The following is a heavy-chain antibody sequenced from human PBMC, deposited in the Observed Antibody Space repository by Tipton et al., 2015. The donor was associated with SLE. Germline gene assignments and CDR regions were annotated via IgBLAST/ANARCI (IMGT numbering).Heavy chain of an antibody. Sequence: QLVQSGAEVKKPGASVKVSCKASEYSFTTYYIHWVRQAPGQGLEWMGVINPSDGITRNAEKFQGRVTMTGDTSTATVYMQLSSLRSEDTAMYYCARPTIADRPDCWGQGTLVTVSS. J-gene: IGHJ4*02. CDR3: ARPTIADRPDC. CDR1: EYSFTTYY. V-gene: IGHV1-46*01. CDR2: INPSDGIT. D-gene: IGHD6-6*01.